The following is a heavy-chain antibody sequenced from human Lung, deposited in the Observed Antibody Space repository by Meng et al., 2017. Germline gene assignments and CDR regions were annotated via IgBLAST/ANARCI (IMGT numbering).Heavy chain of an antibody. J-gene: IGHJ4*02. D-gene: IGHD6-13*01. CDR3: ARDEDISAAGKLFGDY. Sequence: VQLVRSGAEGKNPGASVKASCKASGYTFPDYWLHWVRRAPGQGLEWMGRINPKSGDTHYAQRFQGRVTMTGDTSISTAYMELSGLRSDDTAMYYCARDEDISAAGKLFGDYWGQGTLVTVSS. CDR2: INPKSGDT. V-gene: IGHV1-2*06. CDR1: GYTFPDYW.